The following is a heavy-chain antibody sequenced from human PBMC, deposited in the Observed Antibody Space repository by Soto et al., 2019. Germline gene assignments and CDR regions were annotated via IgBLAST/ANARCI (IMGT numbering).Heavy chain of an antibody. J-gene: IGHJ3*02. CDR2: IGGSGGST. CDR3: VKFRPAQTVFGYGAFDI. CDR1: KFTMTTSA. D-gene: IGHD3-3*01. Sequence: VQLLESGGGLVQPGGSLRLSCTASKFTMTTSAMSWVRQIPGRGLEWVSAIGGSGGSTYYAESVKGRFTISRDKSKNTLDLQMNSLRADDTAIYYCVKFRPAQTVFGYGAFDIWGQGTVVTVSS. V-gene: IGHV3-23*01.